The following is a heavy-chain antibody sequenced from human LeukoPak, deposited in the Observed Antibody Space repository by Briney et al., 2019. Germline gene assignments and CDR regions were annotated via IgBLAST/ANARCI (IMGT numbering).Heavy chain of an antibody. J-gene: IGHJ5*02. CDR3: ARDNSGEDIARWFDH. D-gene: IGHD3-10*01. CDR1: GYTFTSHY. Sequence: ASVKVSCKASGYTFTSHYMHWVRQAPGQGLEWMGVINPTGDTTRYAQKFQGRVTMTRDMSTSTDYMELSSLRSEDTAVYYCARDNSGEDIARWFDHWGQGTLVTVSP. V-gene: IGHV1-46*01. CDR2: INPTGDTT.